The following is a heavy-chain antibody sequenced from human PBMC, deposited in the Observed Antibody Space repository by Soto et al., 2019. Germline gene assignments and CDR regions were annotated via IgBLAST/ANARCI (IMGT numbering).Heavy chain of an antibody. Sequence: PGGSLRLSCAASGFTFNSYVMCWVRQAPGKGLEWVSCISSDGSKIFYADSVKGRFTISRDNSKNTLYLQMNSLRAEDTAVYYCARVGLGELLKLNYYYYGMDVWGQGTTVTVSS. J-gene: IGHJ6*02. V-gene: IGHV3-23*01. CDR3: ARVGLGELLKLNYYYYGMDV. CDR1: GFTFNSYV. CDR2: ISSDGSKI. D-gene: IGHD1-26*01.